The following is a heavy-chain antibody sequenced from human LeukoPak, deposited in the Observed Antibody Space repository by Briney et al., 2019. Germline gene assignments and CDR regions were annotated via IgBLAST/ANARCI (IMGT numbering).Heavy chain of an antibody. Sequence: GESLKISCKGSGYSFTNYWIGWVRQMPGKGLVYMGVFYPGDSDTTYSPSFQGQVTISADKSISTAYLQWSSLKASDTAMYYCARQGVGAFDIWGQGTMVTVSS. V-gene: IGHV5-51*01. J-gene: IGHJ3*02. CDR2: FYPGDSDT. D-gene: IGHD3-16*01. CDR1: GYSFTNYW. CDR3: ARQGVGAFDI.